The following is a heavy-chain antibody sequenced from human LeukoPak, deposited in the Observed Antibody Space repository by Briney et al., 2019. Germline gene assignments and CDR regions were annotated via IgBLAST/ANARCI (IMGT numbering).Heavy chain of an antibody. J-gene: IGHJ4*02. D-gene: IGHD6-19*01. CDR3: ARVRGQWLVLGIIDY. CDR1: GFIFSSYA. V-gene: IGHV3-30*04. Sequence: GGSLRLSCAASGFIFSSYAMHWVRQAPGKGLEWVAVISYDGSNKYYADSVKGRFTISRDNSKNTLYLQMNSLRAEDTAVYYCARVRGQWLVLGIIDYWGQGTLVTVSS. CDR2: ISYDGSNK.